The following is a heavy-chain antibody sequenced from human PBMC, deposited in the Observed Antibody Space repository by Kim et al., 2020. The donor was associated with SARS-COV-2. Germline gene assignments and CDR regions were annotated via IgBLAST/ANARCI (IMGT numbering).Heavy chain of an antibody. J-gene: IGHJ4*02. D-gene: IGHD3-10*01. Sequence: YAQSFQGRVTMTRDTSISTAYMELSSLRSEATAVYYCARRTAGSGTTLAYWGQGTLLIVSS. V-gene: IGHV1-8*01. CDR3: ARRTAGSGTTLAY.